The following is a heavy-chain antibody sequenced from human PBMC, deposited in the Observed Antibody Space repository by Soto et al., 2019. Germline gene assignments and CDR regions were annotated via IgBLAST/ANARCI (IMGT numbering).Heavy chain of an antibody. V-gene: IGHV3-23*01. CDR1: GFTFSSYA. J-gene: IGHJ4*02. D-gene: IGHD5-12*01. Sequence: GGSLRLSCAASGFTFSSYAMSWVRQAPGKGLEWVSAISGSGGSTYYADSVKGRFTISRDNSKNTLYLQMNSLRAEDTAVYYCAKCGLGGYSGYEVFDYWGQGTLVTVSS. CDR2: ISGSGGST. CDR3: AKCGLGGYSGYEVFDY.